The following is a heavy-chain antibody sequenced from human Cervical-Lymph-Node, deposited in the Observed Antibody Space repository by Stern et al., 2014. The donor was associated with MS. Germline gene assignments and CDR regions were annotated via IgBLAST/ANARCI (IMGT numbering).Heavy chain of an antibody. CDR1: GGTFSSYA. CDR2: IVPLFRTT. J-gene: IGHJ3*02. Sequence: QMQLVPSGAEVRKPGSSVRVSCKASGGTFSSYAITWVRQAPGQGLEWMGGIVPLFRTTNYAQKFQGRVTITADESTNTVYMELNSLRSEDAAIYYCANGDSDAFDIWGQGTTVTVSS. CDR3: ANGDSDAFDI. V-gene: IGHV1-69*01. D-gene: IGHD4-17*01.